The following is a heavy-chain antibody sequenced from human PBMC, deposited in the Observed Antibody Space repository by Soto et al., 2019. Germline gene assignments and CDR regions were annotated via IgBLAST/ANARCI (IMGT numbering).Heavy chain of an antibody. D-gene: IGHD4-17*01. V-gene: IGHV3-9*01. Sequence: EVQLVESGGGLVQPGRSLRLSCAASGFTFDDYAMHWVRQAPGKGLEWVSGISWNSGSIGYADSVKGRFTISRDNAKNSLYLQMNSLRAEDTALYCCAKDSLTDYGPGGYYGMDVWGQGTTVTVSS. CDR3: AKDSLTDYGPGGYYGMDV. J-gene: IGHJ6*02. CDR1: GFTFDDYA. CDR2: ISWNSGSI.